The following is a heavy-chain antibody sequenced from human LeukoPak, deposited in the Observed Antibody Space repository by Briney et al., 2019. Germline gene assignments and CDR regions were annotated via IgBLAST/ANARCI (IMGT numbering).Heavy chain of an antibody. CDR1: GGSISSSSYY. CDR3: ASCGTREDGYKIDY. Sequence: SETLSLTCTVSGGSISSSSYYWGWIRQPPGKGLEWIGSIFYSGSTYYNPSLKSRVTISVDTSKNQFSLKLSSVTAADTAAYYCASCGTREDGYKIDYWGQGTLVTVSS. J-gene: IGHJ4*02. CDR2: IFYSGST. V-gene: IGHV4-39*07. D-gene: IGHD5-24*01.